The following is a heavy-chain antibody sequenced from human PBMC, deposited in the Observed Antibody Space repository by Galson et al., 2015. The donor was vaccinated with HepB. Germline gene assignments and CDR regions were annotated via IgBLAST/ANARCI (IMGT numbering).Heavy chain of an antibody. D-gene: IGHD4-17*01. CDR2: IKSKTDGETT. V-gene: IGHV3-15*01. CDR3: TTAPTVTTGYYYYAMDV. J-gene: IGHJ6*02. Sequence: SLRLSCAASGFTFSKAWMRWGRQAPGEGVDWVGRIKSKTDGETTDYAAPVKGRSTISIDDSKNTLYLQMNSLKPEDTAVYYCTTAPTVTTGYYYYAMDVWGQGTTVTVSS. CDR1: GFTFSKAW.